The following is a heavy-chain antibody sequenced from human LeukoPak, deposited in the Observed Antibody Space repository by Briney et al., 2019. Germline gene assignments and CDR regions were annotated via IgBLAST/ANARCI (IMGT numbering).Heavy chain of an antibody. Sequence: PSQTLSLSRTVSGGSISSGDYYWNWIRQPPGKGLEWIGNIYHRGSRFYNPSLKSRLTILVDTSKNHFSLNLSSVTAADTAVYYCAKDGGGPWGEGTLVTVSS. D-gene: IGHD3-16*01. V-gene: IGHV4-30-4*01. J-gene: IGHJ5*02. CDR2: IYHRGSR. CDR3: AKDGGGP. CDR1: GGSISSGDYY.